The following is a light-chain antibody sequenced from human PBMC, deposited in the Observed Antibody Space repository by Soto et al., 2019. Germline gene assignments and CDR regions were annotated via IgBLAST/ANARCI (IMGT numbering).Light chain of an antibody. J-gene: IGKJ1*01. CDR2: GAS. V-gene: IGKV3-15*01. CDR3: QKYDDAPRT. CDR1: QSVSST. Sequence: ELVMTQSPATLSVSPGARSPTSGTASQSVSSTVAWFQQKPGQAPRLLIDGASTRDTGIPARFSGSGSGTDFTLTISSLQPEDVATYYCQKYDDAPRTFGQGTKVDIK.